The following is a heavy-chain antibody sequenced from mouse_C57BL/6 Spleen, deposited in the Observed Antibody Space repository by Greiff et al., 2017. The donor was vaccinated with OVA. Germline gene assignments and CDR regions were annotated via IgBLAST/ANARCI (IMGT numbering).Heavy chain of an antibody. J-gene: IGHJ4*01. CDR2: ISSGSSTI. CDR3: ARKVGYDGYFYAMDY. D-gene: IGHD2-3*01. CDR1: GFTFSDYG. Sequence: EVKVVESGGGLVKPGGSLKLSCAASGFTFSDYGMHWVRQAPEKGLEWVAYISSGSSTIYYADTVKGRFTISRDNAKNTLFLQMTSLRSEDTAMYYCARKVGYDGYFYAMDYWGQGTSVTVSS. V-gene: IGHV5-17*01.